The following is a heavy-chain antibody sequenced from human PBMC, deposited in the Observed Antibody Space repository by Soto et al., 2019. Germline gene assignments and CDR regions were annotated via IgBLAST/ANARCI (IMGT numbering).Heavy chain of an antibody. V-gene: IGHV3-23*04. CDR1: GGTFSSYV. D-gene: IGHD3-16*01. Sequence: VQLVQSGAEVKKPGSSVKVSCKASGGTFSSYVMSWVRQAPGKGLEWVSDISGSGDNAYYADSVKGRFTNSRDNSKNTLYLQMNSLRAGDTAVYYCARQSRGGITDYWGQGTLVTVSS. CDR2: ISGSGDNA. CDR3: ARQSRGGITDY. J-gene: IGHJ4*02.